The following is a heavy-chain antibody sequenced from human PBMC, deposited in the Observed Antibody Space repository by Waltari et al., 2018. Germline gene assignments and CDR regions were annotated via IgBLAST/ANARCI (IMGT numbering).Heavy chain of an antibody. CDR3: ARGGAPDGWFDP. CDR1: GGSISISSHY. V-gene: IGHV4-39*07. CDR2: IYYNGRT. J-gene: IGHJ5*02. Sequence: QLQLQESGPGAVKPSETLSLTCTVSGGSISISSHYWDWIRQPPGKGLEWIGSIYYNGRTYYNSSLKTRVSMSVDTSRNQFSLNLNSVTAADMAVYYCARGGAPDGWFDPWGQGTLVNVSS.